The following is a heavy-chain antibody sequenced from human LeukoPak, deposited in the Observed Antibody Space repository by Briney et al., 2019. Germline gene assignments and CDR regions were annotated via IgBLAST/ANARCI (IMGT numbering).Heavy chain of an antibody. D-gene: IGHD1-26*01. Sequence: SETLSLTCAVSGGAFSGYYWSWIRQPPGKGLEWMGEINHSGSTNYNPYITSRVTISVDTSKNQFSLKLSSVTAADTAVYYCARVYSGSYSYHEVDYWGQGTLVTVSS. CDR2: INHSGST. CDR3: ARVYSGSYSYHEVDY. J-gene: IGHJ4*02. V-gene: IGHV4-34*01. CDR1: GGAFSGYY.